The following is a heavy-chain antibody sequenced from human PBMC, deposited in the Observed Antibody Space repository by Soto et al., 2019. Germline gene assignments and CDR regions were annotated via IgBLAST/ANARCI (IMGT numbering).Heavy chain of an antibody. V-gene: IGHV5-10-1*01. Sequence: EVQLVQSGAELKKPGESLRISCKTSGYNFSNYWINWVRQMPGKGLEWMGRIDPRDSYTNYSPSFQGRVTMSTDKSISPAFLQWKSLRASDSALYYCARRGDYGDPPEDYWGQGTLVTVSS. D-gene: IGHD4-17*01. J-gene: IGHJ4*02. CDR1: GYNFSNYW. CDR3: ARRGDYGDPPEDY. CDR2: IDPRDSYT.